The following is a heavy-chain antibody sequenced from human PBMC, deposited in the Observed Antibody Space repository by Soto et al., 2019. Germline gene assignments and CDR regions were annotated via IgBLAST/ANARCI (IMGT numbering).Heavy chain of an antibody. CDR1: GGSIRNGDYY. Sequence: SETLSLTCTVSGGSIRNGDYYWGWIRQPPGKGLEWIGYVYYSGTTYSHPSLNSRVSISVDTSENHFSLRLTSVTAADTAVYYCVTVNLVGASYYFDYWGPGTLVTVSS. CDR3: VTVNLVGASYYFDY. V-gene: IGHV4-30-4*01. D-gene: IGHD1-26*01. J-gene: IGHJ4*02. CDR2: VYYSGTT.